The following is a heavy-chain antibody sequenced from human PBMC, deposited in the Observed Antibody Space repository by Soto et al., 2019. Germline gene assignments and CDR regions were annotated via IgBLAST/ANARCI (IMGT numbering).Heavy chain of an antibody. D-gene: IGHD6-6*01. CDR1: GYSFTSYW. V-gene: IGHV5-10-1*01. CDR3: ARDGSSSGNYYYGMDV. J-gene: IGHJ6*02. CDR2: IDPSDSYT. Sequence: PGESLKISCKGSGYSFTSYWISWLRQMPGKGLEWMGRIDPSDSYTNYSPSFQGHVTISADKSISTAYLQWSSLKASDTAVYYCARDGSSSGNYYYGMDVWGQGTTVTVSS.